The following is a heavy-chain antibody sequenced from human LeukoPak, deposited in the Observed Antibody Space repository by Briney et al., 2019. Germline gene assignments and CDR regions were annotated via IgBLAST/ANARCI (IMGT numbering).Heavy chain of an antibody. CDR3: VSVPVTTLIYDPFYY. V-gene: IGHV1-69*13. Sequence: SVNASCKRSLWSFRHWALRELRQAPGQGLEWMGGIIPIFGTANYAQKFQGRVTITADEYTSTAYMELSSRRSEDTAVYYCVSVPVTTLIYDPFYYWGQGTLVTVSS. J-gene: IGHJ4*02. CDR1: LWSFRHWA. D-gene: IGHD4-17*01. CDR2: IIPIFGTA.